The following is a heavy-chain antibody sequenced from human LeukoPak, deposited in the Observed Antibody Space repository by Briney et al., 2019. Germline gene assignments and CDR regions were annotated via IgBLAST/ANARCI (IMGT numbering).Heavy chain of an antibody. Sequence: PSETLSLTCTVSGGSISSYYWSWIRQPPGKGLEWIGYIYCSGSTNYNPSLKSRVTISVDTSKNQFSLKLSSVTAADTAVYYCAREEQQLGFDYWGQGTLVTVSS. V-gene: IGHV4-59*01. CDR2: IYCSGST. CDR3: AREEQQLGFDY. J-gene: IGHJ4*02. CDR1: GGSISSYY. D-gene: IGHD6-13*01.